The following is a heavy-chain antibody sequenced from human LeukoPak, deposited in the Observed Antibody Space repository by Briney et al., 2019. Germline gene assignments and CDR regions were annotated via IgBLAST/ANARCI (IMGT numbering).Heavy chain of an antibody. Sequence: SETLSLTCTVSGGSISSYYWSWIRQPPGKGLEWIGYIYHSGSTNCNPSLKSRVTISVDTSKNQFSLKLSSVTAADTAVYYCARDSRFNYGSGSYYYYGMDVWGQGTTVTVSS. V-gene: IGHV4-59*01. D-gene: IGHD3-10*01. CDR3: ARDSRFNYGSGSYYYYGMDV. CDR1: GGSISSYY. CDR2: IYHSGST. J-gene: IGHJ6*02.